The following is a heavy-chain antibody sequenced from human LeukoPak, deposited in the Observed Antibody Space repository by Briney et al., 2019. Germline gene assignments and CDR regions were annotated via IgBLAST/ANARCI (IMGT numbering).Heavy chain of an antibody. V-gene: IGHV3-23*01. CDR3: ATNYYDFWSGYKD. Sequence: GGSLRLSCAASGFTFSSYAMSWIRQAPGKGLEWVSAISGSGGSTYYADSVTGRFTISRDNSKNTLYLQMNSLRAEDTAVYYCATNYYDFWSGYKDWGQGTLVTVSS. D-gene: IGHD3-3*01. J-gene: IGHJ4*02. CDR2: ISGSGGST. CDR1: GFTFSSYA.